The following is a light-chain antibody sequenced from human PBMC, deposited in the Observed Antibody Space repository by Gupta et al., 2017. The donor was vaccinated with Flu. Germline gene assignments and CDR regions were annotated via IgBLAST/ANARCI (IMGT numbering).Light chain of an antibody. J-gene: IGKJ2*01. V-gene: IGKV1-12*02. Sequence: DIQMTQSPSSVSASVGDRVTITCRASQGIRSWLAWYQQKPGTAPKLLIYGASRLQSGVPSRFSGDGSGTDFTLAISYLHPEDFATYFCQQDNSFPYTFGQGTRLEIK. CDR2: GAS. CDR3: QQDNSFPYT. CDR1: QGIRSW.